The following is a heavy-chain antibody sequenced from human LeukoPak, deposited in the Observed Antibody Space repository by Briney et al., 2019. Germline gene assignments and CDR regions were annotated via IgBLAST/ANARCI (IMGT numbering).Heavy chain of an antibody. J-gene: IGHJ4*02. CDR2: IYYSGST. V-gene: IGHV4-59*08. Sequence: SETLSLTCTVSGGSLSTYYWSWIRQPPGKGLEWIGYIYYSGSTNYNPSLKSRVTISVDTSKNQFSLKLSSVTAADTAVYYCARGEGYSYGLYYFDYWGQGTLVTVSS. CDR3: ARGEGYSYGLYYFDY. D-gene: IGHD5-18*01. CDR1: GGSLSTYY.